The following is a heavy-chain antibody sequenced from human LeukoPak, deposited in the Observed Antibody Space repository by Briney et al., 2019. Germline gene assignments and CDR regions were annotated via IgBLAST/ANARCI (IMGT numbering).Heavy chain of an antibody. V-gene: IGHV4-59*01. CDR2: FYYGGTT. CDR3: ARGVRGYVGLFDP. D-gene: IGHD5-12*01. J-gene: IGHJ5*02. Sequence: KPSETLSLTCTVSNGPINNYYWSWIRQSPGKGLEWIGYFYYGGTTHYNPSLTSRVTISGDTSKSQISLKLKSVTPGVTAVYYCARGVRGYVGLFDPWGQGTLVMVSS. CDR1: NGPINNYY.